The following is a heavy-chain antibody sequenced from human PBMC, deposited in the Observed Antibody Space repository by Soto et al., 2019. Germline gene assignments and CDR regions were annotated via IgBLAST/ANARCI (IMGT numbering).Heavy chain of an antibody. Sequence: GGSLRLSCAASGFRFSTYNMDWVRQAPGKGLEWVSVTYSGGSTFSADSVKGRFTISRDNSKNTLYLQMNSLRAEDTAVYYCARGGDYFDSSGYYPLGDAFDIWGQGTMVTVSS. D-gene: IGHD3-22*01. J-gene: IGHJ3*02. CDR1: GFRFSTYN. V-gene: IGHV3-53*01. CDR2: TYSGGST. CDR3: ARGGDYFDSSGYYPLGDAFDI.